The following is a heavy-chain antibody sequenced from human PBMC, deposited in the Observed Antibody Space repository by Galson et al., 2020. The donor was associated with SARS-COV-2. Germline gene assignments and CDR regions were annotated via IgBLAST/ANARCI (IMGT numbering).Heavy chain of an antibody. V-gene: IGHV3-72*01. CDR3: TREFEGQFDY. J-gene: IGHJ4*02. D-gene: IGHD3-10*01. CDR1: GFAFTDHF. Sequence: GGSLRLSCVASGFAFTDHFIDWVRQAPGKGLEWVGRSRNRANSYTTENAASVKGRFTISRDDSQNSLYLQMNSLTAEDTAMYYCTREFEGQFDYWGRGTLVTVSS. CDR2: SRNRANSYTT.